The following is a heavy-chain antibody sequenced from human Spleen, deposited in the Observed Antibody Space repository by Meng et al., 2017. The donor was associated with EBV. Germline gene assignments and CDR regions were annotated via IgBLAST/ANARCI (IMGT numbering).Heavy chain of an antibody. V-gene: IGHV2-5*02. CDR3: AHTVSGAGWFDT. J-gene: IGHJ5*02. CDR1: GISLNNRGVG. D-gene: IGHD5-12*01. Sequence: ITLKESGPPLVKPTQTLTLTCNFSGISLNNRGVGVAWIRQPPGKALEWLAVIFWDADERYSPSLKNRLTITRDTSKSQVVLTMTSVDPVDTATYYCAHTVSGAGWFDTWGQGTLVTVSS. CDR2: IFWDADE.